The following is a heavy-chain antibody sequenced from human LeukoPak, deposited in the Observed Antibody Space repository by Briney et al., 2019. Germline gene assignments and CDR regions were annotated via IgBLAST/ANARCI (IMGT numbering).Heavy chain of an antibody. CDR2: IHPSRST. CDR1: GGSFSWYY. CDR3: SRGRDQSKTGDS. V-gene: IGHV4-34*01. D-gene: IGHD2-2*01. J-gene: IGHJ4*02. Sequence: SETLSLTCTIYGGSFSWYYWSWIRQPPGKGLEWIGEIHPSRSTNFNPSLKSRVSISVDTSKNQFSLILASVTAADTGVYYCSRGRDQSKTGDSWGQGTVVTVSS.